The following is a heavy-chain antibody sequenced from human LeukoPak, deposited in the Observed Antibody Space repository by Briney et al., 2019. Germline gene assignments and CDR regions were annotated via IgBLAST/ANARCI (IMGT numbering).Heavy chain of an antibody. V-gene: IGHV4-39*01. Sequence: TLSLTCAVYGGSFSSYYWGWIRQPPGKGLEWIGSIYYSGSTYYNPSLKSRVTISVDTSKNQFSLKLSSVTAADTAVYYCARHSPVGIYYFDYWGQGTLVTVSS. CDR1: GGSFSSYY. CDR2: IYYSGST. CDR3: ARHSPVGIYYFDY. J-gene: IGHJ4*02. D-gene: IGHD1-26*01.